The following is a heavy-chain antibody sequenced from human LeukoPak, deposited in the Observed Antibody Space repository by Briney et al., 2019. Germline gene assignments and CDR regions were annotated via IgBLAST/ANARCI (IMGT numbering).Heavy chain of an antibody. V-gene: IGHV4-59*04. J-gene: IGHJ4*02. CDR2: IYYSGST. CDR3: AGIAVAGTYY. CDR1: AGSLSNYY. Sequence: PSETLSLTCTVSAGSLSNYYWSWLRQPPGKGLEWIGSIYYSGSTYYNPSLKSGVTISVDTSENQFSLKLSSVTAADTAVYYCAGIAVAGTYYWGQGTLATVSS. D-gene: IGHD6-19*01.